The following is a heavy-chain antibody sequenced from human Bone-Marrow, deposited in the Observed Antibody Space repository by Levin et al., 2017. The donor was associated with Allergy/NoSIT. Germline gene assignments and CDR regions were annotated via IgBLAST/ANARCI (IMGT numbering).Heavy chain of an antibody. J-gene: IGHJ4*02. Sequence: GLEWMGRITPIVDIANYAQKFQGRVTITADTSTSTAYMELSSLRSEDTAVYYCAREPAVPYYFDYWGQGTLVTVSS. CDR2: ITPIVDIA. CDR3: AREPAVPYYFDY. V-gene: IGHV1-69*04. D-gene: IGHD2-2*01.